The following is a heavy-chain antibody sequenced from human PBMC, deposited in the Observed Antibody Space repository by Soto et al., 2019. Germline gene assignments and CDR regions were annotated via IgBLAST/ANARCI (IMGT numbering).Heavy chain of an antibody. CDR3: AKEEGRIAAN. CDR2: ISGSGDST. D-gene: IGHD6-13*01. Sequence: GGSLRLSCAASGFTFNNYAMSWVRQATGKGLEWVSGISGSGDSTYYADSVKGRFTISRDNSRNTLYLQMSSLRAEDTAVYYCAKEEGRIAANWGQGTLVTVSS. CDR1: GFTFNNYA. J-gene: IGHJ4*02. V-gene: IGHV3-23*01.